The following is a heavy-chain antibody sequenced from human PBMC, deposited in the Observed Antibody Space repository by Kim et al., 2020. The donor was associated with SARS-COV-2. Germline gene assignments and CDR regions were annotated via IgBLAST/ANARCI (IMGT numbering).Heavy chain of an antibody. V-gene: IGHV3-53*01. CDR3: AREQYSGSYSYYFDY. J-gene: IGHJ4*02. Sequence: DPVTGRFTISRDNSKNTLYLQMNSLRAEDTAVYYCAREQYSGSYSYYFDYWGQGTLVTVSS. D-gene: IGHD1-26*01.